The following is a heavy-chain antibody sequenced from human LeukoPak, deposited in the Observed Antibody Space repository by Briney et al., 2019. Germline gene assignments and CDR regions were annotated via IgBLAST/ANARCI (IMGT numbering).Heavy chain of an antibody. CDR2: IKTDGSEK. V-gene: IGHV3-7*01. J-gene: IGHJ1*01. CDR1: GFTFSSYW. CDR3: ATYSSLNRREFQY. Sequence: GGSLRLSCEGSGFTFSSYWMGWVRQAPGKGLQWVANIKTDGSEKYYVDSVKGRFTISRDNAKNSLYLQMNSLRAEDTAVYYCATYSSLNRREFQYWGQGTLLTVSS. D-gene: IGHD3-22*01.